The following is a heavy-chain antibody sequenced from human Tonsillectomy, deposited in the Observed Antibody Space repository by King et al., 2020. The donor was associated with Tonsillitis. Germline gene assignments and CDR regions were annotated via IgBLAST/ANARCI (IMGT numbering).Heavy chain of an antibody. D-gene: IGHD3-10*01. J-gene: IGHJ1*01. CDR1: GYTFTSYY. CDR3: ARGAVRGVTTNGYFQH. Sequence: AQLVQSGAEVKKPGASMKISCKASGYTFTSYYMHWVRQAPGQGLEWMGIINPSGGSTSYAQKFQGRVTVTRDTSTTTVYMELSSLRSEDTAVYYCARGAVRGVTTNGYFQHWGQGTLVTVSS. V-gene: IGHV1-46*01. CDR2: INPSGGST.